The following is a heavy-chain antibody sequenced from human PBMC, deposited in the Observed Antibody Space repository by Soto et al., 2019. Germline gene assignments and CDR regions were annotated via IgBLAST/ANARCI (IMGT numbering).Heavy chain of an antibody. CDR2: IKEDGSEK. CDR3: VRAISGSFAL. Sequence: EVRLGESEGGLVQSGWALRLSCEAAGCSFITYWMNWVRKSQGKGREWLARIKEDGSEKQYLDSVKGRFTISRDNAKNSLYLQMNSLSEEDTAVYYCVRAISGSFALWSQGALVIVSS. CDR1: GCSFITYW. J-gene: IGHJ4*02. V-gene: IGHV3-7*04. D-gene: IGHD3-9*01.